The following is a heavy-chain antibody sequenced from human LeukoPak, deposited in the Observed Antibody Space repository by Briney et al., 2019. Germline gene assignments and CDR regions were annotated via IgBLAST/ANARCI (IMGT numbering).Heavy chain of an antibody. D-gene: IGHD6-19*01. V-gene: IGHV6-1*01. J-gene: IGHJ6*03. Sequence: SQTLSLTCAISGDSVSSNSAAWNWIRQSPSRGLELLGRTYYRSKWYNDYAVSVKSRITITPDTSKNQFSLQLNSVPPEDTAVYYCARDLQWLANNYYYYYYMDVWGKGTTVTVSS. CDR1: GDSVSSNSAA. CDR2: TYYRSKWYN. CDR3: ARDLQWLANNYYYYYYMDV.